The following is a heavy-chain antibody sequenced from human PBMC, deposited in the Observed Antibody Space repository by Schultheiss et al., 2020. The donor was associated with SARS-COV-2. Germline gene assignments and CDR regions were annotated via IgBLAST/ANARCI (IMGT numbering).Heavy chain of an antibody. Sequence: GESLKISCAASGFTFSSYSMNWVRQAPGKGLEYVSAISSNGGSTYYADSVKGRFTISRDNSKNTLYLQMNSLRAEDTAVYYCAKDAQGIASLVLDVWGKGTTVTVSS. CDR1: GFTFSSYS. D-gene: IGHD6-13*01. J-gene: IGHJ6*04. CDR3: AKDAQGIASLVLDV. V-gene: IGHV3-64*04. CDR2: ISSNGGST.